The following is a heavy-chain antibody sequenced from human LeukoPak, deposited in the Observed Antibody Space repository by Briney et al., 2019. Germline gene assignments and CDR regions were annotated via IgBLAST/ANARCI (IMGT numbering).Heavy chain of an antibody. CDR3: ARGYCSGGSCHGLSPYYYYYGMDV. CDR1: GFTFSSYS. D-gene: IGHD2-15*01. Sequence: PGGSLRLSCAASGFTFSSYSMSWVRQAPGKGLEWVSSISSSSSYIYYADSVKGRFTISRDNAKNSLYLQMNSLRAEDTAVYYCARGYCSGGSCHGLSPYYYYYGMDVWGQGTTVTVSS. J-gene: IGHJ6*02. V-gene: IGHV3-21*01. CDR2: ISSSSSYI.